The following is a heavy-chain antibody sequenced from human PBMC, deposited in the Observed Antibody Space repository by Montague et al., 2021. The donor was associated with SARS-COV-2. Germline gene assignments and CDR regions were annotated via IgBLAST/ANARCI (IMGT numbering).Heavy chain of an antibody. D-gene: IGHD1-20*01. CDR1: GGSISSYY. Sequence: SETLSLTCSVSGGSISSYYWSWIRQSPGKGLEWIGYIFHSGITDYNPSXKSRATISVDMSKNQFSLQLNSVTAADSAVYYCARTEYNWNDWFDPWGQGTLVTVSS. J-gene: IGHJ5*02. V-gene: IGHV4-59*13. CDR3: ARTEYNWNDWFDP. CDR2: IFHSGIT.